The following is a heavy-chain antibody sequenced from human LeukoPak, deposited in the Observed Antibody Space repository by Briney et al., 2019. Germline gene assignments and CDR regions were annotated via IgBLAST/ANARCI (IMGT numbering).Heavy chain of an antibody. V-gene: IGHV1-69*05. CDR1: GGTFSSYA. CDR3: ARGFSSSPDY. CDR2: IIPIFGTA. J-gene: IGHJ4*02. D-gene: IGHD6-6*01. Sequence: ASVKVSCKASGGTFSSYAISWVRQAPGQGLEWMGRIIPIFGTAIYAQKFQGRVTITTDESTSTAYMELSSLRSEDTAVYYCARGFSSSPDYWGQGTLVTVSS.